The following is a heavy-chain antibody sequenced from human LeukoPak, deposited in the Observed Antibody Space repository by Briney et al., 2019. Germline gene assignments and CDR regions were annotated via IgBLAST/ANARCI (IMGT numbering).Heavy chain of an antibody. D-gene: IGHD3-10*01. V-gene: IGHV3-30*02. CDR2: IRYDGSNK. CDR1: GFTFSSYG. J-gene: IGHJ4*02. CDR3: ASVGSGSYPFDY. Sequence: GGSLRLSCAASGFTFSSYGMHWVRQAPGKGLEWVAFIRYDGSNKYYADSVKGRFTISRDNSKNTLYLQMNSLRSEDTAVYYCASVGSGSYPFDYWGQGTLVTVSS.